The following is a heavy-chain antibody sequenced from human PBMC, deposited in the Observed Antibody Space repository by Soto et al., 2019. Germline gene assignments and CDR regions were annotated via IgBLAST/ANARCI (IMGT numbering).Heavy chain of an antibody. CDR3: AKKYYDYVWGVGD. CDR1: GFTFSSYA. V-gene: IGHV3-30*18. D-gene: IGHD3-16*01. CDR2: ISYDGSNK. J-gene: IGHJ4*02. Sequence: QVQLVESGGGVVQPGRSLRLSCAASGFTFSSYAMHWVRQAPGKGLEWVAVISYDGSNKYYADSVKGRFTISRDNSKNRLYLQMNSLRAEDTAVYYCAKKYYDYVWGVGDWGQGTLVTVSS.